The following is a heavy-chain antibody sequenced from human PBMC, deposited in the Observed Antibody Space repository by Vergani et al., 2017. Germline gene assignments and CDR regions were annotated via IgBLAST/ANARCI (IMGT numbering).Heavy chain of an antibody. J-gene: IGHJ4*02. CDR3: ARASGSSWYAADY. Sequence: EVQLVESGGGLVQPGGSLRLSCAASGFTFSSYWMSWVRQAPGKGLEWVANIKQDGSEKYYVDSVKGRFTISRDNAKNSLYLQMNSLRAEDMAVYYCARASGSSWYAADYWGQGTLVTVSS. D-gene: IGHD6-13*01. CDR2: IKQDGSEK. V-gene: IGHV3-7*01. CDR1: GFTFSSYW.